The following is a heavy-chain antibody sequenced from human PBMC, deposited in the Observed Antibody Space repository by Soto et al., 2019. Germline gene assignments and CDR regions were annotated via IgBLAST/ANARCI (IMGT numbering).Heavy chain of an antibody. CDR1: GFTFSNYG. V-gene: IGHV3-23*01. CDR2: ISGSDGRT. Sequence: EVQVLESGGGLVQPGGSLTLSCAASGFTFSNYGMSWVRQAPGKGLEWVSAISGSDGRTYYADSVKGRFTISRDNSKNMLYLQMTSLRTEDTAVYYCPKVGGEQGRPDWPVFDPWGQGTLVTSPQ. J-gene: IGHJ5*02. D-gene: IGHD3-10*01. CDR3: PKVGGEQGRPDWPVFDP.